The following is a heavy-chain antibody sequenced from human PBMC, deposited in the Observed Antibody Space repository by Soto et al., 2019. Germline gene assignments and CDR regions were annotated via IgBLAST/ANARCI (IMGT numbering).Heavy chain of an antibody. CDR1: GFTFSSYG. V-gene: IGHV3-30*18. CDR3: AKDTNDSSGYPSDY. CDR2: ISYDGSNK. Sequence: PGGSLRLSCAASGFTFSSYGMHWVRQAPGKGLEWVAVISYDGSNKYYADSVKGRFTISRDNSKNTLYLQMNSLRAEDTAVYYCAKDTNDSSGYPSDYWGQGTLVTVSS. D-gene: IGHD3-22*01. J-gene: IGHJ4*02.